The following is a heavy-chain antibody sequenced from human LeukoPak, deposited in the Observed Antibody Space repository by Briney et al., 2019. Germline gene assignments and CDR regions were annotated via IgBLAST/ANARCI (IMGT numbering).Heavy chain of an antibody. V-gene: IGHV3-48*01. CDR2: ISSSSSTI. D-gene: IGHD4-17*01. CDR3: ARTNPVYGDYDY. J-gene: IGHJ4*02. Sequence: PGGSLRLSCAAAGFSFSTYSMNWVRQAPGKGLEWVSYISSSSSTIYYADAVKGRFTISRDLARNTLLLQMHSLRADDTAVHYCARTNPVYGDYDYWGQGTLVTVSS. CDR1: GFSFSTYS.